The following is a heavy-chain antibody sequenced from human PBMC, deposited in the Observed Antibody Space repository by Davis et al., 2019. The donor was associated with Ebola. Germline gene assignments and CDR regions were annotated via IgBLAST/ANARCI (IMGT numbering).Heavy chain of an antibody. CDR1: GGSISSGGYS. J-gene: IGHJ3*02. CDR3: ARGSPYDSSGYYLPFDI. Sequence: MPSETLSLTCAVSGGSISSGGYSWSWIRQPPGKGLEWIGYIYYSGSTYYNPSLKSRVTISVDTSKNQFSLKLSSVTAVDTAVYYCARGSPYDSSGYYLPFDIWGQGTMVTVSS. D-gene: IGHD3-22*01. V-gene: IGHV4-30-4*07. CDR2: IYYSGST.